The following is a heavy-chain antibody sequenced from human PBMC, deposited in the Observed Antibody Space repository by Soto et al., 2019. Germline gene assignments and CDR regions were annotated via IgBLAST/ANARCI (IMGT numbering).Heavy chain of an antibody. Sequence: ASETLSLTCAVYGGSFSGYYWSWIRQPPGKGLEWIGEINHSGSTNYDPSLKSRVTISVDTSKNQFSLKLSSVTAADTAVYYCARGRGGYSYGSGCYYGMDVWGQGTTVTVSS. CDR2: INHSGST. D-gene: IGHD5-18*01. CDR1: GGSFSGYY. J-gene: IGHJ6*02. V-gene: IGHV4-34*01. CDR3: ARGRGGYSYGSGCYYGMDV.